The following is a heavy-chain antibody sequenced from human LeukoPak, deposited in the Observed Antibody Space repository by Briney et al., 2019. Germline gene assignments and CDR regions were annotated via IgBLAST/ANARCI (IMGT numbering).Heavy chain of an antibody. CDR1: GFTFSSYA. V-gene: IGHV3-23*01. CDR3: AKGAYSGSYGAFDY. D-gene: IGHD1-26*01. J-gene: IGHJ4*02. Sequence: GGSLRLSCAASGFTFSSYAMHWVRQAPEKGLEWVSAISGSGGSTYYADSVKGRFTISRDNSKNTLYLQMNSLRAEDTALYSCAKGAYSGSYGAFDYWGQGTLVTVSS. CDR2: ISGSGGST.